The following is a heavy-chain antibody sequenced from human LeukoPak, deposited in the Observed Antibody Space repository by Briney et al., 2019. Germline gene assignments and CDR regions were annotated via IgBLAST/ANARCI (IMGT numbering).Heavy chain of an antibody. CDR3: ARRYSTNWFDP. V-gene: IGHV3-30*02. CDR2: IPYDGSNK. J-gene: IGHJ5*02. D-gene: IGHD6-13*01. CDR1: GFTFSSYG. Sequence: PGGSLRLSCAASGFTFSSYGMHWVRQAPGKGLEWVAFIPYDGSNKYYADSVKGRFTISRDTSKNTLYLQMNSLRAEDTAVYYCARRYSTNWFDPWGQGTLVTVSS.